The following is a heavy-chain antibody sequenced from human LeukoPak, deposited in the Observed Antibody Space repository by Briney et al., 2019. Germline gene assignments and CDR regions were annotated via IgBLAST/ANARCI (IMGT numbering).Heavy chain of an antibody. CDR2: ISSSSSTI. CDR1: GFTFNSYW. J-gene: IGHJ4*02. V-gene: IGHV3-48*01. Sequence: GGSLRLSCAASGFTFNSYWMNWVRQAPGKGLEWVSYISSSSSTIYYADSVKGRFTISRDNAENSLYLQMNSLRAEDTAVYYCARILTDYFDYWGQGTLVTVSS. CDR3: ARILTDYFDY.